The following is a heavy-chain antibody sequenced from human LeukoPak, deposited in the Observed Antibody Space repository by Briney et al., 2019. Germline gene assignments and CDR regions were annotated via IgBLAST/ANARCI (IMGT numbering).Heavy chain of an antibody. CDR2: VNNDGSST. D-gene: IGHD5/OR15-5a*01. V-gene: IGHV3-74*03. J-gene: IGHJ4*02. CDR1: GFIYSNYW. CDR3: EKGGLRVTDY. Sequence: PGGSLRLSCAATGFIYSNYWMHWVRPAPGKGRVGVSRVNNDGSSTTYADSVKGRFTISRDNAKNTLYLQMNSLRAEDTAVDYCEKGGLRVTDYWGQGTLVTVSS.